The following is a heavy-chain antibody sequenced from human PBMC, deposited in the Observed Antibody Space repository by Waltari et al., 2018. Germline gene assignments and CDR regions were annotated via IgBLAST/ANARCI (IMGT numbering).Heavy chain of an antibody. J-gene: IGHJ4*02. D-gene: IGHD6-19*01. V-gene: IGHV4-4*07. CDR1: AGSVRGHS. CDR3: AESDSGSWQYFFNS. Sequence: QMKLLESGPGLVKPSETLSLPCTVSAGSVRGHSWSWIRQPAGKGLEWIGRVYSTGAANYNPSLGRRATISVDTTKKQVSLMLTSVTAADTAMYFCAESDSGSWQYFFNSWGPGALVTVSS. CDR2: VYSTGAA.